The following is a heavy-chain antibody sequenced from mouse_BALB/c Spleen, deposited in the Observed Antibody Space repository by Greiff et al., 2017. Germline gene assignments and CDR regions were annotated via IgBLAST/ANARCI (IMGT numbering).Heavy chain of an antibody. Sequence: EVQVVDSGGGLVKPGGSLKLSCAASGFTFSSYTMSWVRQTPEKRLEWVATISSGGGNTYYPDSVKGRFTISRDNAKNNLYLQMSSLRSEDTALYYCAREDGNYWFAYWGQGTLVTVSA. V-gene: IGHV5-9*03. CDR3: AREDGNYWFAY. CDR1: GFTFSSYT. CDR2: ISSGGGNT. D-gene: IGHD2-1*01. J-gene: IGHJ3*01.